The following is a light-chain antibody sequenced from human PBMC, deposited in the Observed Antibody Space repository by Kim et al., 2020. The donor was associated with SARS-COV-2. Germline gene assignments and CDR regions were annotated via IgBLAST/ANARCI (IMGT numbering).Light chain of an antibody. J-gene: IGKJ1*01. Sequence: ASGGYRVTITCRASQGIKNYLAWYQHMPGKAPQLLIYAASALQSGVPCRFSGSGSGTDFTLTITTLQPEDVATYFCQNYNSAPWTFGQGTKVDIK. V-gene: IGKV1-27*01. CDR3: QNYNSAPWT. CDR1: QGIKNY. CDR2: AAS.